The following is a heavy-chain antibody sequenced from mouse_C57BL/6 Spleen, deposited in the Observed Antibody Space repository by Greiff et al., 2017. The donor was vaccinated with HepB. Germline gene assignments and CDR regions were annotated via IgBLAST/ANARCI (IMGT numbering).Heavy chain of an antibody. J-gene: IGHJ4*01. V-gene: IGHV1-15*01. CDR1: GYTFTDYE. CDR3: TRSGGYSYAMDY. CDR2: IDPETGGT. D-gene: IGHD2-3*01. Sequence: ESGAELVRPGASVTLSCKASGYTFTDYEMHGVKQTPVHGLEWIGAIDPETGGTAYNQKFKGKAILTADKSSSTAYMALRSLTSEDSAVYYCTRSGGYSYAMDYWGQGTSVTVSS.